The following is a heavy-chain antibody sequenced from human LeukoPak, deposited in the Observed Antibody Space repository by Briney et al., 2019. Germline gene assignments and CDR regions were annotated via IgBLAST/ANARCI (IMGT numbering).Heavy chain of an antibody. CDR1: GGSISSSSYY. CDR3: AAEKMIVVVNWFDP. Sequence: PSETLSLTRTVSGGSISSSSYYWGWIRQPPGKGLEWIGSIYYSGSTYYNPSLKSRVTISVDTSKNQFSLKLSSVTAADTAVYYCAAEKMIVVVNWFDPWGQGTLVTVSS. D-gene: IGHD3-22*01. CDR2: IYYSGST. V-gene: IGHV4-39*01. J-gene: IGHJ5*02.